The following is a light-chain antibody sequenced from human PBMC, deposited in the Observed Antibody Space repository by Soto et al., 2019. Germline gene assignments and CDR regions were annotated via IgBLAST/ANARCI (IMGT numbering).Light chain of an antibody. Sequence: EIVLTQSPATLSLSPGERATLSCRASQSVSSYLAWYQQKPGLAPRLLIYEASNRATGIPARFSGSGSGTDFTLTISSLEPEDSAVYYCQQRSNWSTFGQGTRLEIK. CDR2: EAS. CDR1: QSVSSY. V-gene: IGKV3-11*01. CDR3: QQRSNWST. J-gene: IGKJ5*01.